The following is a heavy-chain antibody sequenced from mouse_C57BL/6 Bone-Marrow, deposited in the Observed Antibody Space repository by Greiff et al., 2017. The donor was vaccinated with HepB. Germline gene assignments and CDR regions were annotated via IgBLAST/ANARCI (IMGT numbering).Heavy chain of an antibody. V-gene: IGHV1-54*01. Sequence: VKLMESGAELVRPGTSVKVSCKASGYAFTNYLIEWVKQRPGQGLEWIGVINPGSGGTNYNEKFKGKATLTADKSSSTAYMQLSSLTSEDSAVYFCARTFTTVVATGYFDVWGTGTTVTVSS. CDR1: GYAFTNYL. D-gene: IGHD1-1*01. CDR3: ARTFTTVVATGYFDV. J-gene: IGHJ1*03. CDR2: INPGSGGT.